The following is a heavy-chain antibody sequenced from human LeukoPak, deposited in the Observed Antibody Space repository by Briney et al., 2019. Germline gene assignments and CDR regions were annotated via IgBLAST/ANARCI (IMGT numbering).Heavy chain of an antibody. J-gene: IGHJ3*02. V-gene: IGHV4-30-2*01. CDR2: IYHSGST. CDR3: ARGALTGYSPLNAFDI. D-gene: IGHD3-9*01. CDR1: GGSISSGGYS. Sequence: SETVSLTCAVSGGSISSGGYSWSWIRQPPGKGLEWIGYIYHSGSTYYNPSLKSRVTISVDRSKNQFSLKLSSVTAADTAVYYCARGALTGYSPLNAFDIWGQGTMVTVSS.